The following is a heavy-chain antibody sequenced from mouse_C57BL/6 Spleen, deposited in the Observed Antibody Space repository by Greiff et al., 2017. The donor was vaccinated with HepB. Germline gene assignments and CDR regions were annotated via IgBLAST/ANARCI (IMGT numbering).Heavy chain of an antibody. J-gene: IGHJ2*01. CDR2: IYPRSGNT. V-gene: IGHV1-81*01. Sequence: VKLMESGAELARPGASVKLSCKASGYTFTSYGISWVKQRTGQGLEWIGEIYPRSGNTYYNEKFKGKATLTADKSSSTAYMELRSLTSEDSAVYFCARRPRSYWGQGTTLTVSS. CDR3: ARRPRSY. D-gene: IGHD6-1*01. CDR1: GYTFTSYG.